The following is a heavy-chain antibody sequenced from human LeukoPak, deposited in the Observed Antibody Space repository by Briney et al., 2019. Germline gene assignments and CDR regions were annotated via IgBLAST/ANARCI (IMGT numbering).Heavy chain of an antibody. V-gene: IGHV4-61*02. CDR1: GVSISSGSYY. J-gene: IGHJ6*04. D-gene: IGHD3-3*01. CDR3: ARGRYYDFWEVDV. Sequence: SETLSLTCTVSGVSISSGSYYWSRIRQPAGKGLEWIGRIYTSGSTNYNPSLKSRVTISVDTSKNQFSLKLSSVTAADTAVYYCARGRYYDFWEVDVWGKGTTVAVSS. CDR2: IYTSGST.